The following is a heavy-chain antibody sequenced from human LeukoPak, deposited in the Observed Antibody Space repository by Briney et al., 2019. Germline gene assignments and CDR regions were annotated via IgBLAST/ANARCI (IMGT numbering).Heavy chain of an antibody. V-gene: IGHV1-46*01. CDR2: INPSGGST. D-gene: IGHD4-17*01. Sequence: ASVKVSCKASGYTFTSYYMHWVRQAPGQGLEWMGIINPSGGSTSYAQKFQGRVTMTGDTSTSTAYMELRSLGSDDTAVYYCARDGYRATVTTWFDPWGQGTLVTVSS. CDR1: GYTFTSYY. J-gene: IGHJ5*02. CDR3: ARDGYRATVTTWFDP.